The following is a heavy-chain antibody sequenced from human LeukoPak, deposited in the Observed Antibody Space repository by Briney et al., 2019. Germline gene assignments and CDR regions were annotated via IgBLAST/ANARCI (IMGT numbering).Heavy chain of an antibody. Sequence: SETLSLTCTVSGGSTSSSNYYWGWIRQPPGKGLEWIGGIHYSGNTYYNPSLKSRVTISVDTSKNQFSLKLSSVTAADTAVYYCARAGYCSSTSCLLKGYYFDYWGQGTLVTVSS. CDR1: GGSTSSSNYY. CDR3: ARAGYCSSTSCLLKGYYFDY. CDR2: IHYSGNT. D-gene: IGHD2-2*03. V-gene: IGHV4-39*01. J-gene: IGHJ4*02.